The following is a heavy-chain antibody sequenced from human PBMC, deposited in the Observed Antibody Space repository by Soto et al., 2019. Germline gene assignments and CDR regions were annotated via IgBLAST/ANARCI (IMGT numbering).Heavy chain of an antibody. D-gene: IGHD3-9*01. CDR1: GYTFTALY. V-gene: IGHV1-2*02. Sequence: QVQLVQSGSEVRKPGASVKVSCQASGYTFTALYMNWVRQAPGQGLEWMGWVNPNTGLTKYAQKFQGRVSMTRDMSINTAYMELSVLTSDDTAVYYCTTLRLDPWGQGTLVTVSS. CDR3: TTLRLDP. J-gene: IGHJ5*02. CDR2: VNPNTGLT.